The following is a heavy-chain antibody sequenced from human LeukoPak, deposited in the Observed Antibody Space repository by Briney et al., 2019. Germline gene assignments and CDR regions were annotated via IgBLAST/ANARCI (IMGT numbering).Heavy chain of an antibody. CDR2: ISSRGAYI. CDR3: ARDLNWSGDY. CDR1: GFTFSTYS. J-gene: IGHJ4*02. D-gene: IGHD1-1*01. V-gene: IGHV3-21*01. Sequence: GGSLRLSCAASGFTFSTYSMNWVRQAPGKGLEWVSSISSRGAYIYYEDSVKGRFTLSRDNAKNSLYLQMNSLRAEDTAVYYCARDLNWSGDYWGQGTLVTVSS.